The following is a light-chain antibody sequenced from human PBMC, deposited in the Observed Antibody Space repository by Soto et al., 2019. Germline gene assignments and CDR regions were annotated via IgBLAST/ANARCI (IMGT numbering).Light chain of an antibody. V-gene: IGLV2-14*03. CDR3: SSYSTSFFYV. Sequence: QSAPTQPASVSGSPGQSITISCTGTSSDIGFYNYVSWYQQYPGKAPNLLIYGVTNRPSGVSYRFSGSKSGSTASLTISGLRDEDEADYYCSSYSTSFFYVFGTGTKVTVL. CDR1: SSDIGFYNY. CDR2: GVT. J-gene: IGLJ1*01.